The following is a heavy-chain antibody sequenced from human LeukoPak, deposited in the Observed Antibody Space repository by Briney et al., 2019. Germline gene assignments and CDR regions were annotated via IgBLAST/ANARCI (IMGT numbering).Heavy chain of an antibody. Sequence: ASVRVCCKAAGYTFTSYGISWVRQARGQGLEWMGWISAYNGNTNYAQKLQGRVTMTTDTSTSTAYMELRSLRSDDTAVYYCARVLSVPLLPHCSSTSCYRWFDPWGQGTLVTVSS. CDR1: GYTFTSYG. D-gene: IGHD2-2*02. CDR3: ARVLSVPLLPHCSSTSCYRWFDP. V-gene: IGHV1-18*01. J-gene: IGHJ5*02. CDR2: ISAYNGNT.